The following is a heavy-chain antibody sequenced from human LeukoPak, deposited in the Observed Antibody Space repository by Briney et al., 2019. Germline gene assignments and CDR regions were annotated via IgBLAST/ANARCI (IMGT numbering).Heavy chain of an antibody. CDR1: GFTVSSNY. J-gene: IGHJ3*02. CDR3: ANTILRAFDI. D-gene: IGHD3-9*01. V-gene: IGHV3-66*01. Sequence: GGSLRLSCAASGFTVSSNYMTWVRQAPGKGLEWVSVIYTGGSTYYADSVKGRFTISRDNSKNTLYLQMNSLRDEDTAVYYCANTILRAFDIWGQGTMVTVSS. CDR2: IYTGGST.